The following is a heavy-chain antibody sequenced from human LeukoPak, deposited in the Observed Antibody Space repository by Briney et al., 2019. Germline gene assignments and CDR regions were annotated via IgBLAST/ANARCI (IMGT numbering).Heavy chain of an antibody. D-gene: IGHD3-22*01. V-gene: IGHV3-21*01. J-gene: IGHJ3*02. CDR3: ARDHGSSGSHAFDI. CDR2: ISSSSSYI. CDR1: GFTFSSYS. Sequence: GGSLRLSCAASGFTFSSYSMNWVRQAPGKGLEWVSSISSSSSYIYYADSVKGRFTISRDNAKNSLYLQMNSLRAEDTAVYYCARDHGSSGSHAFDIWGQGTMVTVSS.